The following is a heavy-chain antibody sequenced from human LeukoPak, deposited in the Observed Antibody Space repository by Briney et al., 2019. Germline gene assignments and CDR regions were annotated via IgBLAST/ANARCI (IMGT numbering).Heavy chain of an antibody. CDR3: ARSSSRNSFYFDY. V-gene: IGHV3-23*01. CDR1: GFTFSNYA. J-gene: IGHJ4*02. Sequence: GGSLRLSCAASGFTFSNYAMSWVRQAPGKGLGWVSGISGSGVTTYYADSVKGRFTISRDNSKNTLFLQVNSLRAEDTAVYYCARSSSRNSFYFDYWGQGTLVTASS. D-gene: IGHD2-15*01. CDR2: ISGSGVTT.